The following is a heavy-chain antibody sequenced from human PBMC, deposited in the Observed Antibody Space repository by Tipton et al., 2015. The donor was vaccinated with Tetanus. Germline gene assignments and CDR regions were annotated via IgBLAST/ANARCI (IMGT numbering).Heavy chain of an antibody. J-gene: IGHJ2*01. CDR2: LYPGNSDT. Sequence: QSGPEVKKTGESLKISCQGSGYNFNLYWIAWVRQMPGKGLEWMGILYPGNSDTTYSPSFQGQVTISADKSISTAYLQWSSLKASDTAVYFCARRLGPYTGDHNWHFDVWGRGARVTVSS. D-gene: IGHD7-27*01. V-gene: IGHV5-51*01. CDR3: ARRLGPYTGDHNWHFDV. CDR1: GYNFNLYW.